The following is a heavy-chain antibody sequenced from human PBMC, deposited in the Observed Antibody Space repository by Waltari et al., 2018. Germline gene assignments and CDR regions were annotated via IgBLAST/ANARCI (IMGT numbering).Heavy chain of an antibody. J-gene: IGHJ5*02. CDR3: ARDLKVAAAGTWFDP. CDR2: IIPIFCTS. V-gene: IGHV1-69*05. Sequence: QVQLVQSGAEVKKPGSSVKVSCKASGGTFSSYAISWVRQAPGQGLEWMDGIIPIFCTSNYAQKVQGIVTITTDESTSTAYMELSSLRSEDTAVYYCARDLKVAAAGTWFDPWGQGTLVTVSS. CDR1: GGTFSSYA. D-gene: IGHD6-13*01.